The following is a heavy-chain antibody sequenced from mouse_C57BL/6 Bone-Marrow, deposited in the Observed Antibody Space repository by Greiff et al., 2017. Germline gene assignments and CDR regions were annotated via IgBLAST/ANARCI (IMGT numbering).Heavy chain of an antibody. V-gene: IGHV1-69*01. CDR1: GYTFTSYW. Sequence: QVQLQQPGAELVMPGASVKLSCKASGYTFTSYWMHWVKQRPGQGLEWIGEIDPSDSYTNYNQKFKGKSTLTVDKSSSTAYMQLSSLTSEDSAVYYCARSKSSGWFAYWGQGTLVTGSA. D-gene: IGHD3-2*02. CDR3: ARSKSSGWFAY. CDR2: IDPSDSYT. J-gene: IGHJ3*01.